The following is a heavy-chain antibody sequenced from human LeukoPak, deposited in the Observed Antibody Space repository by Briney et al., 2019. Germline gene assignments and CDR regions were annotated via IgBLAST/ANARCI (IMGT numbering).Heavy chain of an antibody. CDR3: AKPFRWAAAEFRGDY. D-gene: IGHD6-13*01. CDR2: ISGSGGST. V-gene: IGHV3-23*01. Sequence: PGGSLRLSCAASGFTFSSYAMSWVRQAPGTGLEWVSAISGSGGSTYYADSVKGRFTIPRDNSKNTLYLQMNSLRAEDTAVYYCAKPFRWAAAEFRGDYWRQGTLVTVSS. J-gene: IGHJ4*02. CDR1: GFTFSSYA.